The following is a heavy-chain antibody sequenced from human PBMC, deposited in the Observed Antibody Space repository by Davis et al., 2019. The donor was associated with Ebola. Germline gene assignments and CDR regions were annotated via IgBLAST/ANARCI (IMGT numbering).Heavy chain of an antibody. Sequence: SETLSLTCTVSGGSISSSSYYWSWIRRPPGKGLEWIGEINHSGSTNYNPSLKSRVTISVDTSKNQFSLKLSSVTAADTAVYYCARVSVWGIAARGYNWFDPWGQGTLVTVSS. D-gene: IGHD6-6*01. CDR1: GGSISSSSYY. J-gene: IGHJ5*02. CDR3: ARVSVWGIAARGYNWFDP. V-gene: IGHV4-39*07. CDR2: INHSGST.